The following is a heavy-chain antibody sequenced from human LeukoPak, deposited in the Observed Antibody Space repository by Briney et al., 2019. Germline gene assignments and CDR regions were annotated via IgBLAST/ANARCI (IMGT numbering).Heavy chain of an antibody. V-gene: IGHV5-51*01. Sequence: PGESLKISCKGSGYSFTSYWIGRVRQMTGKGLESMEIIYPGDSDTRYSPSFQGQVTISADKSISTAYLQWSSLKASDTAMYCCARIPSSGWPVYCFDYWGQGTLVTVSS. D-gene: IGHD6-19*01. CDR2: IYPGDSDT. CDR1: GYSFTSYW. J-gene: IGHJ4*02. CDR3: ARIPSSGWPVYCFDY.